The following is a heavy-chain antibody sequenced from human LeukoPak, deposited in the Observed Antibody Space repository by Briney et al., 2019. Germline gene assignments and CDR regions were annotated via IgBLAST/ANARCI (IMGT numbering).Heavy chain of an antibody. V-gene: IGHV4-34*01. CDR1: GGSFSGYY. J-gene: IGHJ6*03. CDR3: ARGRDFWSGYYYYMDV. D-gene: IGHD3-3*01. Sequence: PSETLSLTCAVYGGSFSGYYWSWIRQPPGKGLEWIGEINHSGSTNYNPSLKSRVTISVDTSKNQFSLKLSSVTAADTAVYYCARGRDFWSGYYYYMDVWGKGTTVIVSS. CDR2: INHSGST.